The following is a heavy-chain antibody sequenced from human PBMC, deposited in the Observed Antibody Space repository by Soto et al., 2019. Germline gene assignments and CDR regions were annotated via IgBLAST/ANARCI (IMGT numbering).Heavy chain of an antibody. CDR3: VRTSSY. Sequence: PGGSLRLSCAASGFAVNSDYMSWVRQAPGKGLEWVSVIFGGGSTYYSDSVKDRFTISRDNSKNTVFLQMNSLRAEDTAVYYCVRTSSYWGQGTRVTVSS. J-gene: IGHJ4*02. CDR1: GFAVNSDY. CDR2: IFGGGST. V-gene: IGHV3-53*01. D-gene: IGHD2-2*01.